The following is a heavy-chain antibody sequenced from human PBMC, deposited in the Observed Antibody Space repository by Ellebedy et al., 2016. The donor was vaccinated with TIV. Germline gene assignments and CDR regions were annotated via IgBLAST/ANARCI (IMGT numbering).Heavy chain of an antibody. CDR3: ARDGYSSGWLGGHGMDV. CDR2: ITTDGGRT. J-gene: IGHJ6*02. D-gene: IGHD6-19*01. CDR1: GFTFRSYA. V-gene: IGHV3-64*02. Sequence: GESLKISCAASGFTFRSYAMHWVRQAPGKGLECVSGITTDGGRTYYADSVKGRFTISRDNSKNTLYLQMGSLRAEDMAVYYCARDGYSSGWLGGHGMDVWGQGTTVTVSS.